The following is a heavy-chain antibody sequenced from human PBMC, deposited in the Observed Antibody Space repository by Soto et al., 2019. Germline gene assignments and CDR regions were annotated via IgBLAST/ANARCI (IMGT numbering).Heavy chain of an antibody. CDR2: ISGSGGST. V-gene: IGHV3-23*01. J-gene: IGHJ4*02. D-gene: IGHD2-21*02. CDR3: AKDHGGVVTAILDYFDY. Sequence: GGSLRLSCAASGFTFSSYAMSRVRQAPGKGLEWVSAISGSGGSTYYADSVKGRFTISRDNSKNTLYLQMNSLRAEDTAVYYCAKDHGGVVTAILDYFDYWGQGTLVTVSS. CDR1: GFTFSSYA.